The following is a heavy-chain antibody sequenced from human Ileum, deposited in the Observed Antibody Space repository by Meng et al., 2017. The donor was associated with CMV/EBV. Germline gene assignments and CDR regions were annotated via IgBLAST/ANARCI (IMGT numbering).Heavy chain of an antibody. D-gene: IGHD2-15*01. CDR3: VRQVVAASFDY. CDR2: IYYSGSP. V-gene: IGHV4-30-4*08. Sequence: QVRLQEAGPGLVKPSQTLSLTCTVSCCSSTSGNYYWSWIRQPPGRGLEWIGYIYYSGSPYYKPSLKSRVTISLDTSKNQFSLNLRSVTATDSAVYYCVRQVVAASFDYWGQGALVTVSS. CDR1: CCSSTSGNYY. J-gene: IGHJ4*02.